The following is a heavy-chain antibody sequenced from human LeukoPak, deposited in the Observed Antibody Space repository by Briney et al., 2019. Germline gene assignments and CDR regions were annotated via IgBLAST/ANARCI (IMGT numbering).Heavy chain of an antibody. Sequence: PSETLSLTCTVSGGSISSSSYYWGWVRQPPGKGLEWIGSIYYSGNTYYNPHNPSLKSRVTMSLDTSKNQYSLRLSSVTAADTAVYYCAVDFGSHRIVYWGQGSLVTVSS. CDR1: GGSISSSSYY. CDR2: IYYSGNT. J-gene: IGHJ4*01. CDR3: AVDFGSHRIVY. V-gene: IGHV4-39*01. D-gene: IGHD3-3*01.